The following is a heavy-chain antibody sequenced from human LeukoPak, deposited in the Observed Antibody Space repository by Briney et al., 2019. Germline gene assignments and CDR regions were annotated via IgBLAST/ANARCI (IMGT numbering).Heavy chain of an antibody. Sequence: PSETLSLTCTGSGGSISGYYWSWIRQPPGKGREGSGYIYYSGSTNYNPSLKSRVTISVDTSKNQFSLKLSSVTAADTAVYYCARGGGRLSGYSYGLWGQGTLVTVSS. J-gene: IGHJ4*02. CDR1: GGSISGYY. CDR2: IYYSGST. V-gene: IGHV4-59*01. D-gene: IGHD5-18*01. CDR3: ARGGGRLSGYSYGL.